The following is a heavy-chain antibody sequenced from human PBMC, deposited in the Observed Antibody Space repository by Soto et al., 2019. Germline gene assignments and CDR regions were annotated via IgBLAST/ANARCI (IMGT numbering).Heavy chain of an antibody. J-gene: IGHJ4*02. CDR2: INHSGST. Sequence: QVQLQQWGAGLLKPSETLSLTCAVYGGSFSGYYWSWIRQPPGKGLEGIGEINHSGSTNYNPSLKSRVTISVDTSKNQFSLKLSSVTAADTAVYYCARFQVYSTSPTRGIDYWGQGTLVTVSS. CDR3: ARFQVYSTSPTRGIDY. CDR1: GGSFSGYY. V-gene: IGHV4-34*01. D-gene: IGHD1-26*01.